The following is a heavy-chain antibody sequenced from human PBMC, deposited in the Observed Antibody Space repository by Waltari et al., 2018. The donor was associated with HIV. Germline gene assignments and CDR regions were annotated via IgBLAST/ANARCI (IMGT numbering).Heavy chain of an antibody. D-gene: IGHD3-16*02. Sequence: QLQLQESGPGLVKPSETLSLTCIVSGCSISSSRHYWGCIRQPPGKGLEWLATISSSGSSFYNPSLKSRLTISVDTSKNRFSLRLSSVTAADTAVYYCARHLNHGHDYVWGSYRPFDYWGQGTLVTVSS. CDR1: GCSISSSRHY. J-gene: IGHJ4*02. V-gene: IGHV4-39*01. CDR2: ISSSGSS. CDR3: ARHLNHGHDYVWGSYRPFDY.